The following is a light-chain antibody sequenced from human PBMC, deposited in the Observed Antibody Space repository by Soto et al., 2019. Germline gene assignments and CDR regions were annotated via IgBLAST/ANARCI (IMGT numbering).Light chain of an antibody. Sequence: DIQMTQSPSTLSGSVGDRVTITCRASQTISSWLAWYQQKPGKAPKLLIYKASTLKSGVPSRFSGSGSGTEFTLTISSLQPEDFATYYCQQGYSFPLTFGGGTKVDIK. CDR2: KAS. V-gene: IGKV1-5*03. CDR3: QQGYSFPLT. J-gene: IGKJ4*01. CDR1: QTISSW.